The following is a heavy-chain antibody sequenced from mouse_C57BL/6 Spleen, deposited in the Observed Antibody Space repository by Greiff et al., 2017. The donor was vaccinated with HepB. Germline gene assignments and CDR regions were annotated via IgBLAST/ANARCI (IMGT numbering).Heavy chain of an antibody. V-gene: IGHV5-17*01. Sequence: EVQLVESGGGLVKPGGSLKLSCAASGFTFSDYGMHWVRQAPGKGLEWVAYISSGSSTIYYEDTVKGRFTIARDNAKNTLFLQMTSLRSEDTAMYYCERQDIDYWGQGTTLTVSS. CDR3: ERQDIDY. D-gene: IGHD3-3*01. J-gene: IGHJ2*01. CDR2: ISSGSSTI. CDR1: GFTFSDYG.